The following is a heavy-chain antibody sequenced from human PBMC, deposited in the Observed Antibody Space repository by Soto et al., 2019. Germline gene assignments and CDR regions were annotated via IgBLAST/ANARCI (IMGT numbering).Heavy chain of an antibody. Sequence: GGSLRLSCAASGFTVSSNYMSWVRQAPGKGLEWVSVISSSSSSTIYYADSVKGRFTISRDNAKNSLYLQMNSLRDEDTAVYYCASLYSAAGADGMDVWGQGTTVTVSS. CDR2: ISSSSSSTI. CDR3: ASLYSAAGADGMDV. V-gene: IGHV3-48*02. J-gene: IGHJ6*02. CDR1: GFTVSSNY. D-gene: IGHD6-13*01.